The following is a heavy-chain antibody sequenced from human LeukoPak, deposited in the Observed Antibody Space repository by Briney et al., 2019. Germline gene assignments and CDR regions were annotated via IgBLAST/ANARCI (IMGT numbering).Heavy chain of an antibody. CDR2: VYYSGRT. CDR3: VRETATYYYDSRGYYRQIEVFDI. Sequence: PSETLSLTCSVSGDSVRSDSHYWSWIRQPPGKGLEWIRNVYYSGRTAYNPSLKSRVTISVDISKNQFSLQLNSVTAADTAVYYCVRETATYYYDSRGYYRQIEVFDIWGQGTPVIVSS. V-gene: IGHV4-61*01. CDR1: GDSVRSDSHY. J-gene: IGHJ3*02. D-gene: IGHD3-22*01.